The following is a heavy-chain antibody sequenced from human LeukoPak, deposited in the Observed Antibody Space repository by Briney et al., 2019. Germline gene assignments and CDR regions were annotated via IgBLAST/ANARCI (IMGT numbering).Heavy chain of an antibody. CDR1: GGSISSYN. CDR2: IYSSGYT. D-gene: IGHD5-18*01. V-gene: IGHV4-4*07. CDR3: ARGPRRTTAMAYNWFDP. J-gene: IGHJ5*02. Sequence: SETLSLTCTVSGGSISSYNWNWIRQPAGKGLEWIGRIYSSGYTNYSPSLKSRVTMSVDTSKNQFSLRLSSVTAADTAVYYCARGPRRTTAMAYNWFDPWGQGTLVTVSS.